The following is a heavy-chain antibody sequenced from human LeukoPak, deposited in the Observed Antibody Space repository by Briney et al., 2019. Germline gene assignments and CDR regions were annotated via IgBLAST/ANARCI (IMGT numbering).Heavy chain of an antibody. CDR1: GFTFSNAW. CDR3: TRITYYYDSSGYYFEY. J-gene: IGHJ4*02. D-gene: IGHD3-22*01. Sequence: GGSLRLSCAASGFTFSNAWMSWVRQAPGKGLEWVGRIKSKTDGGTTDYAAPVKGRFTISRDDSKNTAYPQMNSLKTEDTAVYYCTRITYYYDSSGYYFEYWGQGTLVTVSS. CDR2: IKSKTDGGTT. V-gene: IGHV3-15*01.